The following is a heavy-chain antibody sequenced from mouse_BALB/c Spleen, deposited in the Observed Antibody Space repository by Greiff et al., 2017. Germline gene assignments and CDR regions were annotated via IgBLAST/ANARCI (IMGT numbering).Heavy chain of an antibody. D-gene: IGHD2-2*01. Sequence: EVQRVESGGGLVKPGGSLKLSCAASGFTFSDYYMYWVRQTPEKRLEWVATISDGGSYTYYPDSVKGRFTISRDNAKNKLYLQMSSLKSEDTAMYYCARGPGYYFDYWGQGTTLTVSS. CDR3: ARGPGYYFDY. CDR2: ISDGGSYT. J-gene: IGHJ2*01. CDR1: GFTFSDYY. V-gene: IGHV5-4*02.